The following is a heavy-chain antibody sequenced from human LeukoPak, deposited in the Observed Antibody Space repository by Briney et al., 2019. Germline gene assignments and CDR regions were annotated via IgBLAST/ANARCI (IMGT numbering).Heavy chain of an antibody. CDR1: GFIFSSYW. CDR3: ARIWRYRSRDRIVDY. V-gene: IGHV3-74*01. J-gene: IGHJ4*02. Sequence: GGSLRLSCAASGFIFSSYWMHWVRQAPGKGLVWVSRMNSDGSSTNYADSVKGRFTISRDNAKNTLYLQMNSLRSEDTAVYYCARIWRYRSRDRIVDYWGQGTLVTVSS. CDR2: MNSDGSST. D-gene: IGHD6-19*01.